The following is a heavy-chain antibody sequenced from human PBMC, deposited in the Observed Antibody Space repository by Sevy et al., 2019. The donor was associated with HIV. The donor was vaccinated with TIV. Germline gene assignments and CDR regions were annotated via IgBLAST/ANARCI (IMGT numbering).Heavy chain of an antibody. Sequence: EGSLRLSCAASGFTFSRFGMHWVRQAPGKGLVWLAVISYDTKTKHFADSLKGRIAISRDNTKNTVDLQINSLRVEDTAVYYCTKGSAAAAVLDVWGRGTLVTVSS. CDR1: GFTFSRFG. D-gene: IGHD6-13*01. CDR2: ISYDTKTK. J-gene: IGHJ4*02. CDR3: TKGSAAAAVLDV. V-gene: IGHV3-30*18.